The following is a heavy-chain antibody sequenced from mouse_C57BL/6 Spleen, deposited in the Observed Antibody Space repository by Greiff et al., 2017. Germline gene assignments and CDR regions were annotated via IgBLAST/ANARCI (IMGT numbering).Heavy chain of an antibody. J-gene: IGHJ2*01. CDR3: ARGGYYGSVRDY. CDR2: IYPGSGST. V-gene: IGHV1-55*01. D-gene: IGHD1-1*01. Sequence: QVQLQQPGAELVKPGASVKMSCKASGYTFTSYWLTWVKQRPGQGLEWIGDIYPGSGSTNYNEKFKSKATLTVDTSSSTAYMQLSSLTSEDSAVYYCARGGYYGSVRDYWGQGTTLTVSS. CDR1: GYTFTSYW.